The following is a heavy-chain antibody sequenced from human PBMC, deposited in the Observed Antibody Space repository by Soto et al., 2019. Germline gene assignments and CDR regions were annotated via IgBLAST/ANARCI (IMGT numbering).Heavy chain of an antibody. D-gene: IGHD1-1*01. V-gene: IGHV4-34*01. J-gene: IGHJ3*02. CDR2: MSHSGGT. CDR3: ARVERGTATTVVDAFDI. Sequence: QVQLQQWGAGLLKPSETLSLTCAVYGGSVNSGNYYWSWIRQPPGKGLEWIGEMSHSGGTHFNPSLKSRVTISVDTSKNQFSLKISSVTAAETALYYCARVERGTATTVVDAFDICGPGTLVTVSS. CDR1: GGSVNSGNYY.